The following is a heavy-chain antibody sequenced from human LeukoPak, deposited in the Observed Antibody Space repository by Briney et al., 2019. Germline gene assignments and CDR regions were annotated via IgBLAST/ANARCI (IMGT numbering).Heavy chain of an antibody. CDR2: IKQDGSEK. Sequence: PGGSLRLSCAASGFTFSSYWVSWVRQAPGKGLEWVANIKQDGSEKYYVDSVKGRFTISRDNAKNSLYLQMNSLRAEDTAVYYCARESQYFDWSTTFDYWGQGTLVTVSS. D-gene: IGHD3-9*01. V-gene: IGHV3-7*03. CDR1: GFTFSSYW. CDR3: ARESQYFDWSTTFDY. J-gene: IGHJ4*02.